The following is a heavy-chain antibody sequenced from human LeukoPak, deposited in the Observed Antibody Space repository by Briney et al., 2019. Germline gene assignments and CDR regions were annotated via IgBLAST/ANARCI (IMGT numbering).Heavy chain of an antibody. CDR3: ARGTTYSYYYGMDV. Sequence: GGSLRLSCAASGFTFNTYAMNWVRQAPGKGLEWVSAISGSGGSTYYADSVKGRFTISRDNSKNTLYLQMNSLRAEDTAVYSCARGTTYSYYYGMDVWGQGTTVTVSS. V-gene: IGHV3-23*01. D-gene: IGHD1-14*01. CDR1: GFTFNTYA. CDR2: ISGSGGST. J-gene: IGHJ6*02.